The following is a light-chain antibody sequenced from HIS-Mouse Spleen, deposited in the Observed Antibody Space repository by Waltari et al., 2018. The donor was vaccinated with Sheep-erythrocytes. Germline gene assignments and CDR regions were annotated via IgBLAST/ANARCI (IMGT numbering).Light chain of an antibody. CDR2: AAS. CDR1: QGISSY. J-gene: IGKJ2*01. Sequence: AIRMTQSPSSLSASTGDRVTITCRASQGISSYLAWYQQKPGKAPKLLIYAASTLQSGVPSRFSGSGSGTDFTLTISCLQSEDFATYYCQQYYSYPYTFGHGDQAGDQT. V-gene: IGKV1-8*01. CDR3: QQYYSYPYT.